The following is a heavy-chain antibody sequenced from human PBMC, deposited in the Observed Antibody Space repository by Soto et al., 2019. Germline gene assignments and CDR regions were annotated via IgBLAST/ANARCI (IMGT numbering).Heavy chain of an antibody. V-gene: IGHV4-34*01. J-gene: IGHJ3*02. Sequence: QVQLQQWGAGLLKPSETLSLTCAVYGGSFSGYYWSWIRQPPGKGLEWIGEINHSGSTNYNPSLKSRVTISVDTSKNQFSLKLSSVTAADTAVYYCARTALPPTAFDIWGQGTMVTVSS. CDR2: INHSGST. CDR3: ARTALPPTAFDI. CDR1: GGSFSGYY.